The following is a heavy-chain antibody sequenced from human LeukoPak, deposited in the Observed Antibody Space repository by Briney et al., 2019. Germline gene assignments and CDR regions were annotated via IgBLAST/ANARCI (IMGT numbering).Heavy chain of an antibody. J-gene: IGHJ4*02. Sequence: SETLSLTCTVSGGPISSHYWSWIRQPPGKGLEWIGYIYYSGSTNYNPSLKSRVTISVDTSKNQFSLKLSSVTAADTAVYYCARDNGKSTFDYWGQGTLVTVSS. CDR1: GGPISSHY. V-gene: IGHV4-59*11. CDR3: ARDNGKSTFDY. D-gene: IGHD1-1*01. CDR2: IYYSGST.